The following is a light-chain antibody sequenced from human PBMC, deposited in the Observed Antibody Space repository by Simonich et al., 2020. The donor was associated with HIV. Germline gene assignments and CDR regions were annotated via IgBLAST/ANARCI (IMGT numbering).Light chain of an antibody. J-gene: IGLJ3*02. CDR2: KDI. CDR3: QVWDSSSDHWV. V-gene: IGLV3-27*01. CDR1: VLAKKY. Sequence: SYELTQPSSVSVSPGQTARITCPGHVLAKKYVRGFQQKPGQAPMLVIFKDIQRPSGIPERFSGASSGTTATLTINGAQVEDEADYYCQVWDSSSDHWVFGGGTKLTVL.